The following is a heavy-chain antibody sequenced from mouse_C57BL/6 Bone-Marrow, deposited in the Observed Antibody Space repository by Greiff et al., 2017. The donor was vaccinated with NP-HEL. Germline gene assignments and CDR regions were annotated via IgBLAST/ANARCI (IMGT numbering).Heavy chain of an antibody. D-gene: IGHD1-1*01. Sequence: EVQLQQSGPELVKPGASVKISCKASGYTFTDYYMNWVKQSHGKSLEWIGDINPNNGGTSYNQKFKGKATLTVDKSSSTAYMELRSLTSEDSAVYYCANYGSRAWFAYWGQGTLVTVSA. CDR2: INPNNGGT. CDR3: ANYGSRAWFAY. V-gene: IGHV1-26*01. CDR1: GYTFTDYY. J-gene: IGHJ3*01.